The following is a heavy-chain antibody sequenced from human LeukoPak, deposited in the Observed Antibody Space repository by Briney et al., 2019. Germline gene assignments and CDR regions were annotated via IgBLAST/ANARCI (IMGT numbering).Heavy chain of an antibody. V-gene: IGHV3-23*01. CDR2: ISGSGGST. J-gene: IGHJ1*01. CDR3: AKDSMITFGGVIVRRYFQH. CDR1: GFTFSSYA. D-gene: IGHD3-16*02. Sequence: GGSLRLSCAASGFTFSSYAMSWVRQAPGKGLEWVSAISGSGGSTYYADSVKGRFTISRDNSKNTLYLQMNSLRDEDTAVYYCAKDSMITFGGVIVRRYFQHWGQGTLVTVSS.